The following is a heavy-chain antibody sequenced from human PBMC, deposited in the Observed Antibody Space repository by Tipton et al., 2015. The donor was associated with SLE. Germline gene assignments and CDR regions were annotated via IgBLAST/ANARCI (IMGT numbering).Heavy chain of an antibody. CDR3: ASGDYYGSGSQGAFDI. V-gene: IGHV1-69*01. CDR1: GYTFTSYA. Sequence: QVQLVQSGAEVKKPGASVKVSCKASGYTFTSYAMHWVRQAPGQGLEWMGGIIPIFGTANYAQKFQGRVTITTDESTSTAYMELRSLRSDDTALYYCASGDYYGSGSQGAFDIWGQGTMVTVSS. CDR2: IIPIFGTA. J-gene: IGHJ3*02. D-gene: IGHD3-10*01.